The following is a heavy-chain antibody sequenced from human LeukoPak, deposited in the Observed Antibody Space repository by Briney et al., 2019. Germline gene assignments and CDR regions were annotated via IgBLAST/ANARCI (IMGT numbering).Heavy chain of an antibody. D-gene: IGHD6-19*01. J-gene: IGHJ5*02. CDR3: ARLSSRSGWHKNWFDP. V-gene: IGHV3-23*01. CDR2: ISGSGGST. Sequence: PGGTLRLSCAASGFTFSSYGMSWVRQAPGKGLEWVSAISGSGGSTYYADSVKGRFTISRDNSKNTLYLQMNSLRAEDTAVYYCARLSSRSGWHKNWFDPWGQGTLVTVSS. CDR1: GFTFSSYG.